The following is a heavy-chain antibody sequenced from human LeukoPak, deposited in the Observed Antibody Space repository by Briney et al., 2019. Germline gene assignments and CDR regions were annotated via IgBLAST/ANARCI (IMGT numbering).Heavy chain of an antibody. D-gene: IGHD3-10*01. Sequence: PSETLSLTCTVSGGSISSSSYYWGWIRQPPGKGLEWIGSIYYSGSTYYNPSLKSRVTISVDTSKNQFSLKLSSVTAADTAVYYCARDTSMVRGVTFGVWGQGTLVTVSS. V-gene: IGHV4-39*07. J-gene: IGHJ4*02. CDR2: IYYSGST. CDR1: GGSISSSSYY. CDR3: ARDTSMVRGVTFGV.